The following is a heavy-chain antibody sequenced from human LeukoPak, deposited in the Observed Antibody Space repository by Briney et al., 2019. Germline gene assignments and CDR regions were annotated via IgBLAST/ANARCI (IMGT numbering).Heavy chain of an antibody. CDR2: IYYSGST. CDR3: ARTTEGYCSGGSCYYYYYYMDV. V-gene: IGHV4-39*07. CDR1: GGSISSSSYY. J-gene: IGHJ6*03. Sequence: PSETLSLTCTVSGGSISSSSYYWGWIRQPPGKGLEWIVSIYYSGSTYYNPSLKSRVTISVDTSKNQFSLKLSSVTAADTAVYYCARTTEGYCSGGSCYYYYYYMDVWGKGTTVTVSS. D-gene: IGHD2-15*01.